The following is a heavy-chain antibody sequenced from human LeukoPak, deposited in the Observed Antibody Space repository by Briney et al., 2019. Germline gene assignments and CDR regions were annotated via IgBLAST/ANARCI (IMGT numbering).Heavy chain of an antibody. CDR2: IYTSGST. V-gene: IGHV4-59*08. CDR1: GGSFSGYY. CDR3: ARQYYYGSGSYFGWFDP. J-gene: IGHJ5*02. Sequence: SETLSLTCAVYGGSFSGYYWSWIRQPPGKGLEWIGRIYTSGSTNYNPSLKSRATISVDTSKNQFSLKLGSVTAADTAVYYCARQYYYGSGSYFGWFDPWGQRTLVTVSS. D-gene: IGHD3-10*01.